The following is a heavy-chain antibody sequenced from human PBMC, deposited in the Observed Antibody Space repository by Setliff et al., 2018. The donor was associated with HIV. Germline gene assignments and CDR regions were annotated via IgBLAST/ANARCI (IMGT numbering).Heavy chain of an antibody. CDR1: GYTFTSYA. J-gene: IGHJ4*02. CDR2: INAGYGNT. CDR3: ARGGQDYYDSSGYSLDY. Sequence: ASVKVSCKASGYTFTSYAIHWVRQAPGQSLEWMGWINAGYGNTKYSQKFQGRVTITADKSTSTAYMELSSLRSEDTAVYYCARGGQDYYDSSGYSLDYWGQGVLVPVSS. V-gene: IGHV1-3*01. D-gene: IGHD3-22*01.